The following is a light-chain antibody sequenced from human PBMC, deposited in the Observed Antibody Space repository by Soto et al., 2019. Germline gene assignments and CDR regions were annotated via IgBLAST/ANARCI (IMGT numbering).Light chain of an antibody. CDR1: QSISSW. CDR3: QQYNSYSPA. V-gene: IGKV1-5*03. Sequence: DIQMTQSPSTLSASVGDRVIITCWASQSISSWLAWYQQKPGKAPKILIYKASSLESGVPSRFSGSGYGTEFTLTISSLQPDDFATYYCQQYNSYSPAFGQGTKVEIK. CDR2: KAS. J-gene: IGKJ1*01.